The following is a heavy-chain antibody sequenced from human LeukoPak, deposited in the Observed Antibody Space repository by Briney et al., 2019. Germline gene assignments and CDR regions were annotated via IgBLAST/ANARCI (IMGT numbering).Heavy chain of an antibody. Sequence: GGSLRLSCAASGFTFSSYSMNWVRQAPGKGLEWVSYISSSSSTIYYADSVKGRFTISRDNAKNSLYLQMNSLRAEDTAVYYCARGQKLRFLEWLFDWFDPWDQGTLVTVSS. CDR3: ARGQKLRFLEWLFDWFDP. D-gene: IGHD3-3*01. V-gene: IGHV3-48*01. J-gene: IGHJ5*02. CDR1: GFTFSSYS. CDR2: ISSSSSTI.